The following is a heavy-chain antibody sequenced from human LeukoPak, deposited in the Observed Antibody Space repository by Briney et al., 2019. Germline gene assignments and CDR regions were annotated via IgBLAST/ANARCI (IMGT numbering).Heavy chain of an antibody. V-gene: IGHV1-8*02. CDR2: MNPNSGNT. J-gene: IGHJ4*02. D-gene: IGHD2-15*01. CDR1: GYTFTSYG. Sequence: ASVKASCKASGYTFTSYGINWVRQATGQGLEWMGWMNPNSGNTGYAQKFQGRVTMTRNTSISTAYMELSSLRSEDTAVYYCASFDCSGGSCYRGVGDYWGQGTLVTVSS. CDR3: ASFDCSGGSCYRGVGDY.